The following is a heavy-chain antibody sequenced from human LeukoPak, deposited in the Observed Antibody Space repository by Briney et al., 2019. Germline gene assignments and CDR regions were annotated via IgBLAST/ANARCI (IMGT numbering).Heavy chain of an antibody. D-gene: IGHD2-15*01. CDR2: ISHSGNT. CDR1: VGSISIPNG. V-gene: IGHV4-4*02. Sequence: SETLSLTCAVSVGSISIPNGWTWVRQPPGNGLEWIGEISHSGNTNYNPSLKSRVTISLDKSMNHFSLKLSSVTAADTAVYYCAGRCSGGSCYSEAPNWGQGTLVTVSS. CDR3: AGRCSGGSCYSEAPN. J-gene: IGHJ4*02.